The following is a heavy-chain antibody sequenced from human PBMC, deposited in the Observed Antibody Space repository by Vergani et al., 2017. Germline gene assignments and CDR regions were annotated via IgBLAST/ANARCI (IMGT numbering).Heavy chain of an antibody. Sequence: EVQLLESGGGLVQPGGSLRLSCAASGFTFSSYAMSWVRQAPEKGLEWVAHISPDGSATSYVDSVKGRFTISRDNAKNSLYLQMNSLRAEDTAVYYCARKHISNYYDSSGYYYMGYYYGMDVWGQXP. CDR1: GFTFSSYA. D-gene: IGHD3-22*01. CDR3: ARKHISNYYDSSGYYYMGYYYGMDV. CDR2: ISPDGSAT. V-gene: IGHV3-7*03. J-gene: IGHJ6*02.